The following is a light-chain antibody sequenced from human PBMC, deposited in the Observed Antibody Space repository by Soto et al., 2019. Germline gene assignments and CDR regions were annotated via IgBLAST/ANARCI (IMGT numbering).Light chain of an antibody. CDR2: DDS. Sequence: SYELTQPPSVSVAPGQKATFICGGDNIGYKTVHWYQQRPGQAPVLVVYDDSDRPSGIPERFSGSNSGNTATLTINRVEAGDEADYYCQVWDSGSDLFGGGTKLTVL. CDR1: NIGYKT. V-gene: IGLV3-21*02. CDR3: QVWDSGSDL. J-gene: IGLJ2*01.